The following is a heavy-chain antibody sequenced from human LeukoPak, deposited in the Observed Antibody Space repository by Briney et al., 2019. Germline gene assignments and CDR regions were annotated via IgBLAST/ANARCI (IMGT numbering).Heavy chain of an antibody. J-gene: IGHJ5*02. CDR3: ARDRYCSITKCYNWFGP. D-gene: IGHD2-2*01. Sequence: ASVKVSCKASGYTFTSYGISWVRQAPGQGLEWMGWISAYNGNTNYAQKLQGRVTMTTHTSTSTAYMELRSLRSDDTAVYYCARDRYCSITKCYNWFGPWGQGTLVTVSS. CDR2: ISAYNGNT. V-gene: IGHV1-18*01. CDR1: GYTFTSYG.